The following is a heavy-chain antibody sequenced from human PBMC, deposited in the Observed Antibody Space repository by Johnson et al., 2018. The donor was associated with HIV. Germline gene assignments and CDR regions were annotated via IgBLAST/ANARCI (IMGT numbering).Heavy chain of an antibody. Sequence: MQLVESGGGLVKPGGSLRLSCAASGFTFSSYWMSWVRQAPGTGLQWVSSISSRSSNTYYTDSVKGRFTISRDNSKNTLYLQMNSLRAEDTAVYYCAKDRMYDYGDYGGAFDIWGQGTMVTVSS. CDR3: AKDRMYDYGDYGGAFDI. CDR1: GFTFSSYW. D-gene: IGHD4-17*01. J-gene: IGHJ3*02. V-gene: IGHV3-23*04. CDR2: ISSRSSNT.